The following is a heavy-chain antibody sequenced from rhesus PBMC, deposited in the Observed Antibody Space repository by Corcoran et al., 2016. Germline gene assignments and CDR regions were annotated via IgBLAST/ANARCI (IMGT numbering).Heavy chain of an antibody. CDR1: GFTFSNYW. V-gene: IGHV3S11*01. CDR3: TSHNEDDYGYGLDS. J-gene: IGHJ6*01. Sequence: EVQLVESGGGLVQPGGSLRLSCAAAGFTFSNYWMSWVRQAPGKGLEWVGFIKNKADGGTAAYAESVKGRFTMSRDDSKNTLYLQMNSLKTEDTAVYYCTSHNEDDYGYGLDSWGQGVVGTVSS. CDR2: IKNKADGGTA. D-gene: IGHD3-9*01.